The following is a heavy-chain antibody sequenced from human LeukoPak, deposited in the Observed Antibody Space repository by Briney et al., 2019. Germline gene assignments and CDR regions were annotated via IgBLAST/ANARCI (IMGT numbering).Heavy chain of an antibody. V-gene: IGHV3-48*04. Sequence: GGSLRLSCAASGFTFSRYSMNWVSQAPGKGLGWVSDISSTSSTIYYADSVKGRFTISRDNVKNSLYLQMNSLRAEDTAVYYCARDFMVTTSAFDIWGQGTMVTVSS. CDR2: ISSTSSTI. D-gene: IGHD2-21*02. J-gene: IGHJ3*02. CDR3: ARDFMVTTSAFDI. CDR1: GFTFSRYS.